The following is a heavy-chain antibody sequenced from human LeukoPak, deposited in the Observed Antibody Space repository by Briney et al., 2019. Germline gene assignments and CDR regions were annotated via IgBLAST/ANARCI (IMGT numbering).Heavy chain of an antibody. CDR1: GFTISSHG. CDR2: ISYDGNSK. CDR3: AKDWGSSGWYNYFDP. V-gene: IGHV3-30*18. Sequence: PGGSLRLSCAVSGFTISSHGMHWVRQAPGKGLEWVAMISYDGNSKYYGDSVKGRFTISRDNSKNTLYLQMDSLSTEDTAVYYCAKDWGSSGWYNYFDPWGQGTLVTVSS. D-gene: IGHD6-19*01. J-gene: IGHJ5*02.